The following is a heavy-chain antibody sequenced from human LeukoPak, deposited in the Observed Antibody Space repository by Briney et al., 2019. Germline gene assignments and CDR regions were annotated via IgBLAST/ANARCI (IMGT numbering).Heavy chain of an antibody. D-gene: IGHD1-26*01. CDR1: GFTSSTYW. CDR2: IKGDETAK. CDR3: ARDVGGSLDY. V-gene: IGHV3-7*01. J-gene: IGHJ4*02. Sequence: PGGSLRLSCAASGFTSSTYWMAWVRPAPGKGLEWVANIKGDETAKHQADSVKGRFTISRDNAQNSVYLQMSSLRGDDTAVYYCARDVGGSLDYWGQGTLVTVSS.